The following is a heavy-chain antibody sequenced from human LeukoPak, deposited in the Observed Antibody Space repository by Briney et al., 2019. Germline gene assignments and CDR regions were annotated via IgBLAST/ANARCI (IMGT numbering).Heavy chain of an antibody. V-gene: IGHV3-21*01. D-gene: IGHD5-18*01. Sequence: GGSLRLSCAASGFSFSSYSMNWVRQAPGKGLEWVSSISSSSSHIYYADSVKGRFTISRDNAKNSLYLQMNSLRAEDTAVYYCARARDMTALSTSFAYWGQGTLVTVSS. CDR1: GFSFSSYS. CDR2: ISSSSSHI. J-gene: IGHJ4*02. CDR3: ARARDMTALSTSFAY.